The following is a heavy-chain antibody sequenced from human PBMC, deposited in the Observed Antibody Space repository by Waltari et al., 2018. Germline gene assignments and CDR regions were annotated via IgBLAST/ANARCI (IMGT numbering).Heavy chain of an antibody. V-gene: IGHV3-30-3*01. Sequence: QVQLVESGGGVVQPGTSLRLSCTVSGLTFGHYAMHWVRQAPGKGLGWLASISSDSVSKFYAESVNGRFTISRDKSKNTMYLEMSALTLEDTAVYYCAGPWGYYSDDGHYLDYWGPGTQVFVSP. CDR2: ISSDSVSK. CDR1: GLTFGHYA. D-gene: IGHD3-22*01. CDR3: AGPWGYYSDDGHYLDY. J-gene: IGHJ4*02.